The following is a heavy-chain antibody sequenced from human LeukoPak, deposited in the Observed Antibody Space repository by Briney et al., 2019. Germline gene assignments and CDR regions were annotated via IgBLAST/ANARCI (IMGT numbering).Heavy chain of an antibody. CDR3: ARDYLDSSGYYYRN. CDR1: GGSISSYY. D-gene: IGHD3-22*01. Sequence: SETLSLTSTVAGGSISSYYWSWIRQPAGKGLEWIGRIYTSGSTNYNPSLKSRVTMSVDTSKNQFSLKLSSVTAADTAVYYCARDYLDSSGYYYRNWGQGTLVTVSS. J-gene: IGHJ4*02. V-gene: IGHV4-4*07. CDR2: IYTSGST.